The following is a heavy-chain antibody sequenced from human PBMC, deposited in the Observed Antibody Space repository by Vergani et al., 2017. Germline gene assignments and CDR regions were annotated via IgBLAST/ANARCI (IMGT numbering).Heavy chain of an antibody. CDR2: IYPGDSDT. V-gene: IGHV5-51*01. CDR1: GYSFTSYW. D-gene: IGHD6-13*01. Sequence: EVQLVQSGAEVKKPGESLKISCKGSGYSFTSYWIGWVRQMPGKGLEWMGIIYPGDSDTRYSPSFQGQVTISAGKSISTAYLQWSSLKASDTAMYYCARQIEQQLPSGGYYYDMDVWGKGTTVTVSS. CDR3: ARQIEQQLPSGGYYYDMDV. J-gene: IGHJ6*03.